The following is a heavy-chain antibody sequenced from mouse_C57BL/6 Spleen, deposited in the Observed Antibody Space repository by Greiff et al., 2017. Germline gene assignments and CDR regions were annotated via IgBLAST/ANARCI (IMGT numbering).Heavy chain of an antibody. CDR1: GYTFTSYW. J-gene: IGHJ4*01. V-gene: IGHV1-74*01. CDR3: ALTGTSYARDD. D-gene: IGHD4-1*01. CDR2: IHPSDRDT. Sequence: QVQLQQSGAELVKPGASVKVSCKASGYTFTSYWLPWVQQRPGHGLEWIGRIHPSDRDTNYNQKFKGKATLTVDKSSSTAYMQLSSLTSEDSAVDYCALTGTSYARDDWGQGTSGTVSS.